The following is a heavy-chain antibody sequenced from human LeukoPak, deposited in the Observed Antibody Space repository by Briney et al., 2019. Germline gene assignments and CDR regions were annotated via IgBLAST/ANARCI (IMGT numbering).Heavy chain of an antibody. CDR1: GGTFSSYA. D-gene: IGHD4-23*01. CDR3: ARGWLAETTVVTPYNY. Sequence: GASVKVSCKASGGTFSSYAISWVRQAPGQGLEWMRGIIPIFGTANYAQKFQGRVTITADESTSTAYMELSSLRSDDTAVYYCARGWLAETTVVTPYNYWGQGTLVTVSS. V-gene: IGHV1-69*13. J-gene: IGHJ4*02. CDR2: IIPIFGTA.